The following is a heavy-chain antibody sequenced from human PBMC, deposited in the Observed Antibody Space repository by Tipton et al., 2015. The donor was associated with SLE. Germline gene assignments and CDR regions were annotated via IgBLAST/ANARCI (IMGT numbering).Heavy chain of an antibody. Sequence: PGLVKPSETLSLTCAVSGYSISSGYYWAWIRQSPGKGLEWIGSIHYSGTTYYNPSLNSRFTISVDTSKNQFSLKVTSVTATDTAVYYCARDWVVGATLDRFDPWGQGTLVTVSS. CDR2: IHYSGTT. V-gene: IGHV4-38-2*02. D-gene: IGHD1-26*01. J-gene: IGHJ5*02. CDR1: GYSISSGYY. CDR3: ARDWVVGATLDRFDP.